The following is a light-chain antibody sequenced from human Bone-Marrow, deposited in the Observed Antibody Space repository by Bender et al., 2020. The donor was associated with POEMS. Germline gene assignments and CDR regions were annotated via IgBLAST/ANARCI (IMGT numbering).Light chain of an antibody. J-gene: IGLJ3*02. V-gene: IGLV1-44*01. CDR1: GSNIGGYP. Sequence: QSVLTQPPSVSGTPGQRVTISCSGSGSNIGGYPVNWYQQLPGTAPRLLIYTNNERPSGVPDRFSGSTSGTTVTLTISGVQAEEEADYYCQSGDSSGTFWVFGGGAKLTVL. CDR3: QSGDSSGTFWV. CDR2: TNN.